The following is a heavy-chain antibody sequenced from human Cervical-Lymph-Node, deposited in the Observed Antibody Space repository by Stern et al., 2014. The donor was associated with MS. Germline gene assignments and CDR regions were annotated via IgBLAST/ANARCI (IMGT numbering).Heavy chain of an antibody. V-gene: IGHV1-18*01. CDR2: ISAFNGNT. D-gene: IGHD6-19*01. Sequence: QVQLVQSGAEVKKPGASVKVSCKASGYMFTSYGISWVRQAHGQGLEWMGWISAFNGNTKYAQKFQGIVLMTTDTSTNTTYMELGSLRSDDTAVYYCARDTAVSGTPIYGMDVWGQGTTVTVSS. CDR3: ARDTAVSGTPIYGMDV. J-gene: IGHJ6*02. CDR1: GYMFTSYG.